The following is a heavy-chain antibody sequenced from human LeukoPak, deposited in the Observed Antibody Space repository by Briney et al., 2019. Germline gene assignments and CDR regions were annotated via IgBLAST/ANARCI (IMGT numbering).Heavy chain of an antibody. V-gene: IGHV4-34*01. D-gene: IGHD5-12*01. J-gene: IGHJ3*01. CDR3: ARQVATKGEWAFDV. Sequence: PSETLSLTCAVYGGSFSGYYWSWIRQPPGKGLEWIGEVNHSGSTNYNPSLKSRVTISVDTSKNQFSLKLSSVTAADTAVYYCARQVATKGEWAFDVWGQGTRVIASS. CDR2: VNHSGST. CDR1: GGSFSGYY.